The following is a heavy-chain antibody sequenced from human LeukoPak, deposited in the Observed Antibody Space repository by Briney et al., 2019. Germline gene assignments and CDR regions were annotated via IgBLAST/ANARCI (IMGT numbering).Heavy chain of an antibody. CDR3: ARDLAAAGTNHDAFDI. Sequence: ASVKVSCKASGYTFTSYYMHWVRHAPGQGLEWMGIINPSGGSTSYAQKFQGRVTMTRDTSTSTVYMELSSLRSEDTAVYYCARDLAAAGTNHDAFDIWGQGTMVTVSS. CDR2: INPSGGST. J-gene: IGHJ3*02. D-gene: IGHD6-13*01. CDR1: GYTFTSYY. V-gene: IGHV1-46*01.